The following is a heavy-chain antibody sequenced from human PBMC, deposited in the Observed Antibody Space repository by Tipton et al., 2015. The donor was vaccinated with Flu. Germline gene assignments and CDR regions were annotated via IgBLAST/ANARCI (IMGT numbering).Heavy chain of an antibody. CDR2: FYLSAMT. D-gene: IGHD1-14*01. J-gene: IGHJ6*02. CDR3: VSGRTQNLDYTYYAMDV. V-gene: IGHV4-38-2*02. Sequence: TLSLTCTVSGYSITSDNYWGWIRQPPGKGLEWIGSFYLSAMTYYNPSLKSRVIISLDMSKNQFSLRLSSVTAADTAVYYCVSGRTQNLDYTYYAMDVWGQGTTVTVSS. CDR1: GYSITSDNY.